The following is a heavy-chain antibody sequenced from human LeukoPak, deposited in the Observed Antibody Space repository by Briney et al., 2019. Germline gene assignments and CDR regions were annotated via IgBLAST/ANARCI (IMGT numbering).Heavy chain of an antibody. J-gene: IGHJ3*02. CDR1: GFTFSSYS. CDR3: VRGHVTVSAHDDAFDI. D-gene: IGHD5/OR15-5a*01. V-gene: IGHV3-21*01. Sequence: SGGSLRLSCAASGFTFSSYSMNWVRQAPGKGLEWVSFISTSSSYIYYADSVKGRFTISRDNAKNSLYLQMNSLRAEDTAVYYCVRGHVTVSAHDDAFDIWGQGTMVTVSS. CDR2: ISTSSSYI.